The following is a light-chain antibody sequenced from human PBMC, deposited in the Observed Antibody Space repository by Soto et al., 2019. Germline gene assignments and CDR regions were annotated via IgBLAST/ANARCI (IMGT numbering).Light chain of an antibody. CDR1: SSDVGGVNY. CDR3: NSYTTSSTLCV. CDR2: DLS. Sequence: QSALTQPASVSGSPRQSITNSCTGTSSDVGGVNYVSWYQQHPGKAPKLMTFDLSTRPSRVSDRFSGSKSGNTASLTISGLQAEDEAVYYCNSYTTSSTLCVFGSGTKVTVL. J-gene: IGLJ1*01. V-gene: IGLV2-14*03.